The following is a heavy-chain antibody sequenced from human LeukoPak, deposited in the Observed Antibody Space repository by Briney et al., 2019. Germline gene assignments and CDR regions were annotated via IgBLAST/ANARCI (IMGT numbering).Heavy chain of an antibody. D-gene: IGHD6-13*01. Sequence: SETLSLTCAVSDDSISTGGYSWSWIRQPPGKGLEWIGYIYYSGNTYYNPSLKSRVTISVDRSKNQFSLKLSSVTAADTAVYYCAGASGGSSWPPFDYWGQGTLVTVSS. CDR3: AGASGGSSWPPFDY. V-gene: IGHV4-30-2*01. CDR1: DDSISTGGYS. J-gene: IGHJ4*02. CDR2: IYYSGNT.